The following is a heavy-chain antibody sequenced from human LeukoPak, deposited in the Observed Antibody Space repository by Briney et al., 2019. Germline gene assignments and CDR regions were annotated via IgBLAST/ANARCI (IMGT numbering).Heavy chain of an antibody. CDR3: ARDGIVGATNWFDP. Sequence: GGSLRLSCAASGFTFSSYSMNWVRQAPGKGLEWVSYISSSSSTIYYADSVKGRFTNSRDNAKNSLYLQMNSLRAEDTAVYYCARDGIVGATNWFDPWGQGTLVTVSS. J-gene: IGHJ5*02. CDR2: ISSSSSTI. V-gene: IGHV3-48*04. D-gene: IGHD1-26*01. CDR1: GFTFSSYS.